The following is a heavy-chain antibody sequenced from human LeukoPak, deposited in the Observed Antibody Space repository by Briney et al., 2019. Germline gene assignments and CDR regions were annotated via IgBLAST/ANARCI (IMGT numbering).Heavy chain of an antibody. J-gene: IGHJ2*01. CDR3: ARHYWGNYDYGGNSRNWYFDL. Sequence: SETLSLTCTVSGGSISSYYWSWIRQPPGKGLEWIGYIYYSGSTNYNPSLKSRVTISVDTSKNQFSLKLSSVTAADTAVYYCARHYWGNYDYGGNSRNWYFDLWGRGTLVTVSS. CDR2: IYYSGST. CDR1: GGSISSYY. D-gene: IGHD4-23*01. V-gene: IGHV4-59*08.